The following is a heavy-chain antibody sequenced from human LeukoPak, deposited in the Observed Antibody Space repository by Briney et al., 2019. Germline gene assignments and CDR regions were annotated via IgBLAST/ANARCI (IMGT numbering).Heavy chain of an antibody. J-gene: IGHJ4*02. V-gene: IGHV3-11*01. Sequence: GSLRLSCAPSGFTFSGYYMSWIRQAPGKGLEWLSYISTSGSPMYYADSVKGRFTISRDNAKNSLYLQVNSLRAEDTAAYYCAREGTNHLDYWGQGTLVTVSS. CDR1: GFTFSGYY. CDR2: ISTSGSPM. CDR3: AREGTNHLDY. D-gene: IGHD2-8*01.